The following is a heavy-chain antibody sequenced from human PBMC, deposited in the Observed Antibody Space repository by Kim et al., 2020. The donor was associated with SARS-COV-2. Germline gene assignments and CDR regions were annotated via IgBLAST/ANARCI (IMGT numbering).Heavy chain of an antibody. Sequence: SETLSLTCTVSGGSISSGGYYWSWIRQHPGKGLEWIGYIYYSGSTYYNPSLKSRVTISVDTSKNQFSLKLSSVTAADTAVYYCARDKAHLGDYGYGMDVWGQGTTVTVSS. V-gene: IGHV4-31*03. J-gene: IGHJ6*02. CDR1: GGSISSGGYY. D-gene: IGHD4-17*01. CDR2: IYYSGST. CDR3: ARDKAHLGDYGYGMDV.